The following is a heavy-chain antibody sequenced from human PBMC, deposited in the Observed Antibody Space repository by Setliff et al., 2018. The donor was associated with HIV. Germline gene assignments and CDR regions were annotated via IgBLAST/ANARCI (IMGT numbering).Heavy chain of an antibody. Sequence: PSETLSLTCTVSGCSISTYYWSWIRQPPGKGLEWIGSIYFTGSSDNNPSLKSRVTLSVDTSKHQFSLKLSSVTAADTAVYYCARVQMAYAAFDVWGHGTMVTVSS. CDR1: GCSISTYY. J-gene: IGHJ3*01. CDR2: IYFTGSS. D-gene: IGHD4-17*01. V-gene: IGHV4-59*01. CDR3: ARVQMAYAAFDV.